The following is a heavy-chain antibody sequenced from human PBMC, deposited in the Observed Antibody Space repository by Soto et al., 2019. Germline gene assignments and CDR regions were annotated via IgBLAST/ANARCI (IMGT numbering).Heavy chain of an antibody. Sequence: PSETLSLTCTVSGGSIGGSNYFWGWIRQSPGTGLEWLGSIYHSGSTYYNPSLKSRVTISVDTSKNQFSLKLSSVTAADTAVYYCARVGGYGMDVWGQGTTVTVSS. CDR1: GGSIGGSNYF. J-gene: IGHJ6*02. CDR2: IYHSGST. D-gene: IGHD3-10*01. CDR3: ARVGGYGMDV. V-gene: IGHV4-39*07.